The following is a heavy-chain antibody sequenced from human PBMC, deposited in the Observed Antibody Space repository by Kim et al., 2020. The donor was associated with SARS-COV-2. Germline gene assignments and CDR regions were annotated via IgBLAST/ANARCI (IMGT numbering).Heavy chain of an antibody. V-gene: IGHV1-69*02. CDR3: ARVRGSGRIAAAGPPLGGAGAYYYYYGMDV. CDR1: GGTFSSYT. CDR2: IIPILGIA. J-gene: IGHJ6*02. Sequence: SVKVSCKASGGTFSSYTISWVRQAPGQGLEWMGRIIPILGIANYAQKFQGRVTITADKSTSTAYMELSSLRSEDTAVYYCARVRGSGRIAAAGPPLGGAGAYYYYYGMDVWGQGTTVTVSS. D-gene: IGHD6-13*01.